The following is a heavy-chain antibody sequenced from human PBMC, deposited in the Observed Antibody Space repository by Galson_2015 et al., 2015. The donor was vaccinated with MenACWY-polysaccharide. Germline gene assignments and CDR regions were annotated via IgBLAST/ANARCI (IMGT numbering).Heavy chain of an antibody. CDR1: GFTFRNYG. CDR2: IWYDGSNQ. Sequence: SLRLSCAASGFTFRNYGMHWVRQAPGKGLEWVAVIWYDGSNQVYADSVKGRFTISRDNSKNTVFMQMNSLRAEDTADYYCARDRNWGWNWYLDLWGRGTLVTVSS. CDR3: ARDRNWGWNWYLDL. J-gene: IGHJ2*01. D-gene: IGHD7-27*01. V-gene: IGHV3-33*01.